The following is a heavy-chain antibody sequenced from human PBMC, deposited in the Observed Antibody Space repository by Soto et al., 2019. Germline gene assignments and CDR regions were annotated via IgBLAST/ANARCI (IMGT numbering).Heavy chain of an antibody. J-gene: IGHJ6*02. CDR2: ISYDGSNK. D-gene: IGHD6-13*01. Sequence: QVQLVESGGGVVQPGRSLRLSCAASGFTFSSYAMHWVRQAPGKGLEWVAVISYDGSNKYYADSVKGRFTISRDNSKNMLYLQMNSLRAEDTAVYYYARDRAAAGPNYYSYYGMDVWGQGTTVTVSS. CDR3: ARDRAAAGPNYYSYYGMDV. CDR1: GFTFSSYA. V-gene: IGHV3-30-3*01.